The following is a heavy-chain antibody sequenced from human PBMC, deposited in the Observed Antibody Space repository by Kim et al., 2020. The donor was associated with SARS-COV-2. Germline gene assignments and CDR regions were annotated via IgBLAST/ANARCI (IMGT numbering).Heavy chain of an antibody. D-gene: IGHD2-21*02. J-gene: IGHJ6*02. V-gene: IGHV3-30*07. CDR3: ARLGPVTANYCYGMEV. Sequence: DSMRGRFTISRDNSRNTVYLQMNNLRVEDTAVYYCARLGPVTANYCYGMEVWGQGTTVTVSS.